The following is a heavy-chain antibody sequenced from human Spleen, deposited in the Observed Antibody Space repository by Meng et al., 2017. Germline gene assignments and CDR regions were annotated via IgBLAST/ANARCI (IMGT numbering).Heavy chain of an antibody. J-gene: IGHJ2*01. Sequence: SETLSLTCTVSGGSVSSGSYYWSWIRQPPGKGLEWIGYIYYSGSTNYNPSLKSRVTISVDTSKNQFSLKLSSVTAADTAVYYCARGIGAVTDSYWYFDLWGRGTLVTVSS. CDR1: GGSVSSGSYY. D-gene: IGHD2-21*02. V-gene: IGHV4-61*01. CDR3: ARGIGAVTDSYWYFDL. CDR2: IYYSGST.